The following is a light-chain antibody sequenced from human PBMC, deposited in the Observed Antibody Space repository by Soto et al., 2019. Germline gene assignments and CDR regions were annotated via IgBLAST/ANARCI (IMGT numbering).Light chain of an antibody. CDR2: KAS. J-gene: IGKJ4*01. Sequence: DIQLTQSPSTLPASVGDRVTITCRASQSISSWLAWYQQKPGKAPNLLIYKASHLESGVPSRFSGSGSDTEFTLTISSLQTEDFATYYCQQLNNYPLTFGGGTKVDIK. CDR3: QQLNNYPLT. CDR1: QSISSW. V-gene: IGKV1-5*03.